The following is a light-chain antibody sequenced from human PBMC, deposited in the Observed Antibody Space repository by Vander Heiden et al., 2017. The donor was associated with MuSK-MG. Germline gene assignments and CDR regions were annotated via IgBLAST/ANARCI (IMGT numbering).Light chain of an antibody. CDR3: QKDNRAPFT. V-gene: IGKV1-27*01. J-gene: IGKJ3*01. CDR2: AAA. CDR1: QGISNY. Sequence: DPVTITCRASQGISNYLAWYQQKPGKVPKLLSYAAATLQSGVPSRFSGSGSGTDVTLTISSLQPEDVATYYCQKDNRAPFTFGPGTKVDIK.